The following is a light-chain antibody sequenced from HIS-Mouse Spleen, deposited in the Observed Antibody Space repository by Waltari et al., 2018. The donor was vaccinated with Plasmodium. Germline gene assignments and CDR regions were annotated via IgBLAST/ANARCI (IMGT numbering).Light chain of an antibody. CDR2: DVS. V-gene: IGLV2-11*02. J-gene: IGLJ1*01. CDR1: SSHAGGSNY. Sequence: QSALTQPRSVYGSPGQSVTISCPGSSSHAGGSNYLSWYQQHPGKAPKRMIYDVSKRPSGVPDRFSGSKSGNTASLTISGLQAEDEADYYCCSYAGSYTYVFGTGTKVTVL. CDR3: CSYAGSYTYV.